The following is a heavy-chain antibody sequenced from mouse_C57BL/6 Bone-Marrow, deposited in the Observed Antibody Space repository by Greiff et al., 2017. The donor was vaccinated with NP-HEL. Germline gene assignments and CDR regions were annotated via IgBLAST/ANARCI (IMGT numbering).Heavy chain of an antibody. CDR3: ARHYGNYEAWFAY. D-gene: IGHD2-1*01. J-gene: IGHJ3*01. Sequence: QVQLQQSGAELVKPGASVKISCKASGYAFSSYWMNWVKQRPGKGLEWIGQIYPGDGDTNYNGKFKGKATLTADKSSSTAYMQLSSLTSEDSAVYFCARHYGNYEAWFAYWGQGTLVTVSA. CDR2: IYPGDGDT. V-gene: IGHV1-80*01. CDR1: GYAFSSYW.